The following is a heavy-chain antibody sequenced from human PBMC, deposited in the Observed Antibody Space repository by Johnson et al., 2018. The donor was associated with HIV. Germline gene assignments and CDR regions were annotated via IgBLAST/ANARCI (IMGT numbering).Heavy chain of an antibody. CDR1: GFTFSSYA. V-gene: IGHV3-30-3*01. CDR3: AKDLDSSSWGAFDI. Sequence: QVQLVESGGGVVQPGRSLRLSCAASGFTFSSYAMHWVRQAPGKGLEWVAVISYDGSNKYYADSVKGRITISRDTSKNTLYLQMNRLRAEDTAAYYCAKDLDSSSWGAFDIWGQGTMVTVSS. D-gene: IGHD6-6*01. CDR2: ISYDGSNK. J-gene: IGHJ3*02.